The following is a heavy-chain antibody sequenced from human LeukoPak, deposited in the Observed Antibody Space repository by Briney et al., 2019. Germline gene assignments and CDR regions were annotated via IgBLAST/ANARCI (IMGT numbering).Heavy chain of an antibody. Sequence: PSETLSLTCTVSGGSISSSSYYWGWIRQPPGKGLEWIGYIYYSGNTNYNPSLKSRVTISLDTSKNQFSLKLRSVTAADTAVYYCARDHSSSWYGDWFDPWGQGTLVTVSS. CDR1: GGSISSSSYY. J-gene: IGHJ5*02. V-gene: IGHV4-61*01. CDR3: ARDHSSSWYGDWFDP. CDR2: IYYSGNT. D-gene: IGHD6-13*01.